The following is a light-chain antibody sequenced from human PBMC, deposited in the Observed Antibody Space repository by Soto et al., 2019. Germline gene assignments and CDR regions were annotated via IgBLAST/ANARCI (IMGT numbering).Light chain of an antibody. Sequence: QSVLTQRPSVSGSPGQSVTISCTGTSSDVGSYNRVSWYQQPPGTAPKLMIYEVSNRPSGVPDRFSGSKSGNTASLTISGLQAEDEADYYCNSYTSSSTYVFGTGTKVTVL. J-gene: IGLJ1*01. CDR3: NSYTSSSTYV. CDR1: SSDVGSYNR. V-gene: IGLV2-18*02. CDR2: EVS.